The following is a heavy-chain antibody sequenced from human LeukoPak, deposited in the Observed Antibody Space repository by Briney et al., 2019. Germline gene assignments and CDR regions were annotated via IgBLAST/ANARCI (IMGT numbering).Heavy chain of an antibody. CDR3: ARETCSGGSCFQFDF. Sequence: SSETLSLTCAVSGYSISSGYYWGWIRQPPGKGLQWIASMYQSGSTYYNPSLKSRVTISVDTSKNQFSLKLSSVTAADTAVYYCARETCSGGSCFQFDFWGQGTLVTVSS. CDR1: GYSISSGYY. D-gene: IGHD2-15*01. V-gene: IGHV4-38-2*01. CDR2: MYQSGST. J-gene: IGHJ4*02.